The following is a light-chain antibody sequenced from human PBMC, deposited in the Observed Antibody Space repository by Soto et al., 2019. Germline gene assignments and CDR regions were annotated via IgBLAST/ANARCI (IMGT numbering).Light chain of an antibody. CDR3: QQYGSSPPYT. Sequence: EIVLTQSPGTLSLSPGERATLSCRASQSVSGNYFAWYQQKPGQSPRLLIYGSSDTATGIPDRFSGSGSGTDFTLTITRVESEDFAVYYCQQYGSSPPYTFGQGTKLEIK. CDR1: QSVSGNY. CDR2: GSS. V-gene: IGKV3-20*01. J-gene: IGKJ2*01.